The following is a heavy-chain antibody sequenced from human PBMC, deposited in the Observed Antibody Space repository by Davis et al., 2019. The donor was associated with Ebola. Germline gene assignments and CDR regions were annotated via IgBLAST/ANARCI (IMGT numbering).Heavy chain of an antibody. Sequence: SETLSLTCAVSGGSISSSNWWRWVRQPPGKGLEWIGEIYHSGSTNYNPSLKSRVTISVDTSKNQFSLKLSSVTAADTAVYYCARVGYHYGMDVWGQGTTVTVSS. CDR2: IYHSGST. V-gene: IGHV4-4*02. CDR1: GGSISSSNW. J-gene: IGHJ6*02. D-gene: IGHD6-13*01. CDR3: ARVGYHYGMDV.